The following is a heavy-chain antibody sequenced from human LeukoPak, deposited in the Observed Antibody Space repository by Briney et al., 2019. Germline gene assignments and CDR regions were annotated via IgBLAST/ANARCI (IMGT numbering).Heavy chain of an antibody. J-gene: IGHJ4*02. Sequence: GGSLRLSCVASGFSFNNYAMNWVRQAPGKGLEWVSLIIGSSGTTFYADSVKGRFTISRDKSKSTLYLQMNSLRAEDTAVYYCARDGASFDYWGQGTLVTVSS. V-gene: IGHV3-23*01. CDR1: GFSFNNYA. CDR3: ARDGASFDY. CDR2: IIGSSGTT.